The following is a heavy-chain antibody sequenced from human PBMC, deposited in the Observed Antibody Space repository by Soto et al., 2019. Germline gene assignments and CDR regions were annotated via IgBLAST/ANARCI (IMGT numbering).Heavy chain of an antibody. CDR1: GFTFSSYA. D-gene: IGHD5-18*01. J-gene: IGHJ4*02. V-gene: IGHV3-23*01. Sequence: GSLQLSCSASGFTFSSYAMSWVRQAPGKGLEWVSAISGSGGSTYYADSVKGRFTISRDNSKNTLYLQMNSLRAEDTAVYYCAKGVDTAMVLFDYWGQGTLVTVYS. CDR3: AKGVDTAMVLFDY. CDR2: ISGSGGST.